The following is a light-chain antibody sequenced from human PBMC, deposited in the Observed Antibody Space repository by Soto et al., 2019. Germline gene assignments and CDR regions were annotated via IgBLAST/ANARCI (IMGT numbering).Light chain of an antibody. Sequence: QSALTQPASVSGSPGQSITLSCTGTSSDFGGYNYVSWYQQHPGKAPKLMIYDVSYRPSGVSNRFSGSKSGNTASLTISGLQAEDEADYYCSSYTSSSTLYVFGTGTKVTVL. CDR3: SSYTSSSTLYV. J-gene: IGLJ1*01. V-gene: IGLV2-14*01. CDR1: SSDFGGYNY. CDR2: DVS.